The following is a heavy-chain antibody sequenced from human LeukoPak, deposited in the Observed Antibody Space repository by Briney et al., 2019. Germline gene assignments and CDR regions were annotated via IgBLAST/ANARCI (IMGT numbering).Heavy chain of an antibody. Sequence: GGSLRLSRAASGFTFSSYEMNWVRQAPGKGLEWVSYISSSGSTIYYADSVKGRFTISRDNAKNSLYLQMNSLRAEDTAVYYCAELGITMIGGVWGKGTTVTISS. V-gene: IGHV3-48*03. CDR1: GFTFSSYE. D-gene: IGHD3-10*02. CDR3: AELGITMIGGV. CDR2: ISSSGSTI. J-gene: IGHJ6*04.